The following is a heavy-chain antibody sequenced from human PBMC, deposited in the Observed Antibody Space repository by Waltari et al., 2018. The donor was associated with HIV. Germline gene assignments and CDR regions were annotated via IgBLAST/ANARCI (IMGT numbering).Heavy chain of an antibody. CDR3: ARGYSYDRSGEAFDI. CDR2: MNPNRGNT. Sequence: QVQLVQSGAEVKKPGASVKVSCKASGYTFTNYDINWVRQATGHGLEWMGWMNPNRGNTGYAQKFQGRVTMTRNTSISTAYMELSSLRSEDTAVYYCARGYSYDRSGEAFDIWGQGTMVTVSS. D-gene: IGHD3-22*01. V-gene: IGHV1-8*01. CDR1: GYTFTNYD. J-gene: IGHJ3*02.